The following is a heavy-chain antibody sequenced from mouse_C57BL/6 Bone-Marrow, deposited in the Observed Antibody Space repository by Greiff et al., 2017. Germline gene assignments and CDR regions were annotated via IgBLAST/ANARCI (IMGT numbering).Heavy chain of an antibody. V-gene: IGHV5-12*01. CDR1: GFTFSDYY. CDR3: ARHELGGTWFAY. D-gene: IGHD4-1*01. J-gene: IGHJ3*01. Sequence: EVQGVVSGGGLVQPGGSLKLSCAASGFTFSDYYMYWVRQTPEKRLEWVAYISNGGGSTYYPDTVKGRFTISRDNAKNTLYLQMSRLKSEDTAMYYCARHELGGTWFAYWGQGTLVTVSA. CDR2: ISNGGGST.